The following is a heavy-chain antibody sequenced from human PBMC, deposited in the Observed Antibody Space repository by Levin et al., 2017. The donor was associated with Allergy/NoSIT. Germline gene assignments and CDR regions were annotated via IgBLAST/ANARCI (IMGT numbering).Heavy chain of an antibody. J-gene: IGHJ2*01. V-gene: IGHV4-59*01. CDR2: IHSSGST. Sequence: SETLSLTCTVSSASISTDYWGWIRQIPGKGLEWLGYIHSSGSTEYNPSLQSRLTISIDTPRNQFSLNLSSMTAAHTALYYCASLKGVWYFDLWGRGALVTVS. CDR3: ASLKGVWYFDL. CDR1: SASISTDY.